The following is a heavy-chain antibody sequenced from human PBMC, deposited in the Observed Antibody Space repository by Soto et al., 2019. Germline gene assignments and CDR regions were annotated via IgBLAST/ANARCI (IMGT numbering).Heavy chain of an antibody. D-gene: IGHD3-9*01. Sequence: GSLRLSXAASGFTFSSYAMSWVRQAPGKGLEWVSAISGSGGSTYYADSVKGRFTISRDNSKNTLYLQMNSLRAEDTAVYYCANLRPDTYYMDVWGKGTTVTVSS. CDR1: GFTFSSYA. J-gene: IGHJ6*03. V-gene: IGHV3-23*01. CDR3: ANLRPDTYYMDV. CDR2: ISGSGGST.